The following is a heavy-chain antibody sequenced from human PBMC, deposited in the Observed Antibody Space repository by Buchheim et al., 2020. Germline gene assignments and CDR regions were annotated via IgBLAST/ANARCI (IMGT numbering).Heavy chain of an antibody. D-gene: IGHD3-22*01. Sequence: EVHLVESGGGLVKPGGSLRLSCAASGFTFSNAWMNWVRQAPGKGLEWVCRIKSKTDGGTTDYAAPVKGRFTISRAASKNKVYLQMNSLKTEDTAVYYCTTFVVVVPHQFDYWGQGTL. V-gene: IGHV3-15*01. J-gene: IGHJ4*02. CDR2: IKSKTDGGTT. CDR3: TTFVVVVPHQFDY. CDR1: GFTFSNAW.